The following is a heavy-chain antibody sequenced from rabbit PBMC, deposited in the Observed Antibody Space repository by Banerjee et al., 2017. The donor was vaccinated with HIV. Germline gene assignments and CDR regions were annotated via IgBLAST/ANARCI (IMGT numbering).Heavy chain of an antibody. CDR1: GFDFSSRYW. D-gene: IGHD6-1*01. CDR3: ARYDTYGYGGYAYDL. CDR2: IDASNSGST. V-gene: IGHV1S45*01. Sequence: EESGGDLVQPEGSLTLTCTASGFDFSSRYWICWVRQAPGKGLEWIACIDASNSGSTYYASWAKGRFTISKTSSTTVTLQMTSLTAADTATYFCARYDTYGYGGYAYDLWGPGTLVTVS. J-gene: IGHJ6*01.